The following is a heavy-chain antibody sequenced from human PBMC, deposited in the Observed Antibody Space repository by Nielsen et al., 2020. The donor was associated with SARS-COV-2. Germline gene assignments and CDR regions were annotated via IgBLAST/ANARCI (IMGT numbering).Heavy chain of an antibody. V-gene: IGHV4-31*02. D-gene: IGHD2-2*02. J-gene: IGHJ5*02. CDR3: ASVHLGYYSSTSCYTYWFDP. CDR2: IYYSGST. Sequence: WIRQPPGKGLEWIGYIYYSGSTYYNPSLKSRVTISVDTSKNQFSLKLSSVTAADTAVYYCASVHLGYYSSTSCYTYWFDPWGQGTLVTVSS.